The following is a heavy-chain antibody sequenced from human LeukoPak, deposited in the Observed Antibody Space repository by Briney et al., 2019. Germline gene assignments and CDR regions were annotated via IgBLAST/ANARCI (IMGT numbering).Heavy chain of an antibody. J-gene: IGHJ4*02. CDR2: IWYDGSNK. D-gene: IGHD3-16*01. CDR3: ARDGLLGRQYYFDY. CDR1: GFTFSSYG. V-gene: IGHV3-33*01. Sequence: GGSLRLSCAASGFTFSSYGMHWVRQAPGKGLEWVAVIWYDGSNKYYADSVKGRFTISRDNSKNTLYLQMNSLRAEDTAVYYCARDGLLGRQYYFDYWGQGTLVTVSS.